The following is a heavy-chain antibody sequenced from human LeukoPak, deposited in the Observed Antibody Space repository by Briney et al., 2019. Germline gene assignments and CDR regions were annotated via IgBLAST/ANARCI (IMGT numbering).Heavy chain of an antibody. CDR2: INHSGST. Sequence: SETLSLTCAVYGGSFSGYYWSWIRQPPGKGLEWIGEINHSGSTNYNPSLKSRVTISVDTSKNQFSLKLSSVTAADTAVYYCASTMITFGGVIASPFDYWGQGTLVTVSS. V-gene: IGHV4-34*01. J-gene: IGHJ4*02. D-gene: IGHD3-16*02. CDR1: GGSFSGYY. CDR3: ASTMITFGGVIASPFDY.